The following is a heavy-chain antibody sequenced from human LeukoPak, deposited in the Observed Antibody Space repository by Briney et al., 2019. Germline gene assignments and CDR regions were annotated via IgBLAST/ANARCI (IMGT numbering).Heavy chain of an antibody. CDR1: GYSFTSYW. J-gene: IGHJ4*02. CDR3: ARQRNWNSDY. D-gene: IGHD1-1*01. Sequence: GESLQISCQGSGYSFTSYWIGWVRPMPGKGLEWMGIIYPGDSDTRYSPSFQGQVTISADKSISTAYLQWSSLKASDTAMYYCARQRNWNSDYWGQGTLVTVSS. CDR2: IYPGDSDT. V-gene: IGHV5-51*01.